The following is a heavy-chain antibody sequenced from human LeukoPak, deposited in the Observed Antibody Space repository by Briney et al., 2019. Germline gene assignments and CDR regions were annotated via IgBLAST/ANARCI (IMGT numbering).Heavy chain of an antibody. Sequence: SETLSLTCTVSGASINSGSSYWGWIRQPAGKGLEWIGRIFTSGITGYNPSLKSRVTISIDASKNQFSLKLTSVTAADTAMYYCANYYYDSSGYRFDYWGQGTLVTVSS. CDR3: ANYYYDSSGYRFDY. J-gene: IGHJ4*02. D-gene: IGHD3-22*01. CDR2: IFTSGIT. V-gene: IGHV4-61*02. CDR1: GASINSGSSY.